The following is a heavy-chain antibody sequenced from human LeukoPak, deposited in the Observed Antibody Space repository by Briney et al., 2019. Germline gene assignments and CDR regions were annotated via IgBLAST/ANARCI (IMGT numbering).Heavy chain of an antibody. CDR3: AKGSARRWFWYFDY. D-gene: IGHD4-23*01. Sequence: GGSLRLSCAASGFTFSDYYMSWIRQAPGKGLEWVSYISSSGSTIYYADSVKGRFTISRDDSKNTLYLQMNSLRAEDTAVYYCAKGSARRWFWYFDYWGQGTLVTVSS. CDR1: GFTFSDYY. J-gene: IGHJ4*02. V-gene: IGHV3-11*01. CDR2: ISSSGSTI.